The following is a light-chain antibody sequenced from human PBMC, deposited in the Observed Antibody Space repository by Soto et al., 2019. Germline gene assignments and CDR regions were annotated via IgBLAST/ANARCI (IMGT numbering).Light chain of an antibody. CDR2: DVS. Sequence: QSALTQPASVSGSPGQSITISCTGTSSDVGGYNYVSWYQQHPGKSPTLIIYDVSNRPSGVSNRFSGSKSGNTASLTISGLQADDEADYYCSSYTSNSTVVFGGGAKLTVL. CDR1: SSDVGGYNY. V-gene: IGLV2-14*01. J-gene: IGLJ2*01. CDR3: SSYTSNSTVV.